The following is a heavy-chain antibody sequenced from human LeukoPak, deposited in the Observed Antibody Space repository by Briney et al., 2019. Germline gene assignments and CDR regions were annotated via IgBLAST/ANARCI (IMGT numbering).Heavy chain of an antibody. J-gene: IGHJ4*02. CDR3: ARDHTAYGGNIPGTSQSSIFPDHVYFDY. CDR2: IIPIFGTA. D-gene: IGHD4-23*01. CDR1: GGTFSSYA. V-gene: IGHV1-69*05. Sequence: ASVKVSCKASGGTFSSYAISWVRQAPGQGLEWMGGIIPIFGTANYAQKFQGRVTITTDESTSTAYMELSSLRSEDTAVYYCARDHTAYGGNIPGTSQSSIFPDHVYFDYWGQGTLVTVSS.